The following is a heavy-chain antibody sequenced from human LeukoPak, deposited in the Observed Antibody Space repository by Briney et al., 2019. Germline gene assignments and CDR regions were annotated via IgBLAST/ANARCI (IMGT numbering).Heavy chain of an antibody. Sequence: GGSLRLSCAASGFTFSSYWMHWVRHAPGKGLVWVSHINGDGSTTSYADSVKGRFTISRDNAKNTVYLQMNSLRAEDTAVYYCAKGGSSSPRSTFDYWGQGTLLTVSS. CDR2: INGDGSTT. V-gene: IGHV3-74*01. CDR3: AKGGSSSPRSTFDY. D-gene: IGHD6-13*01. CDR1: GFTFSSYW. J-gene: IGHJ4*02.